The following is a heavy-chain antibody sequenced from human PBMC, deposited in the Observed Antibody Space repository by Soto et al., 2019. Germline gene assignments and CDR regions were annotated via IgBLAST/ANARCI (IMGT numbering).Heavy chain of an antibody. J-gene: IGHJ5*02. CDR3: AKTSGYDYVWGSSGLDP. Sequence: GGSLRLSCAASGFTFSSFGMHGVRQAPDKSLQWVAVISYDGSDKYYADSVKGRFTISRDDSTNTMYLQMNSLRPEDTAVYYCAKTSGYDYVWGSSGLDPWGQGTLVTVSS. CDR1: GFTFSSFG. CDR2: ISYDGSDK. V-gene: IGHV3-30*18. D-gene: IGHD3-16*01.